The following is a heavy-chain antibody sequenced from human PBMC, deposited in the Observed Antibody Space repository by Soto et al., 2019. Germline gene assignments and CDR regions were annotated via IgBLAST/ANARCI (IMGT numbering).Heavy chain of an antibody. D-gene: IGHD5-12*01. CDR2: IKQDGSEI. V-gene: IGHV3-7*01. Sequence: GGSLRLSCAASGFSFRNSWLSWVRQAPGKGLEWVANIKQDGSEIYYVDSVKGRFTLSRDNAKNSLYLQMTSLRAEYTALYYRARYLRRDGYSDFWGQGTLVTVSS. CDR1: GFSFRNSW. J-gene: IGHJ4*02. CDR3: ARYLRRDGYSDF.